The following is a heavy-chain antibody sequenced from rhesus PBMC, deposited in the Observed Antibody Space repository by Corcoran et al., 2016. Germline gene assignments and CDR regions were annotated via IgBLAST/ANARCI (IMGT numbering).Heavy chain of an antibody. D-gene: IGHD6S26*01. CDR2: IYGSSTST. CDR3: ARETGIAAAGPGDY. Sequence: QVQLQESGPGVVKPSETLSLTCAVSGGSISDSYRWSWIRQPPGKGLEWIGYIYGSSTSTHSNPSLKSRVTSSKHTSKNQFSLKLSSVTAADTAVYYCARETGIAAAGPGDYWGQGVLVTVSS. V-gene: IGHV4S10*01. CDR1: GGSISDSYR. J-gene: IGHJ4*01.